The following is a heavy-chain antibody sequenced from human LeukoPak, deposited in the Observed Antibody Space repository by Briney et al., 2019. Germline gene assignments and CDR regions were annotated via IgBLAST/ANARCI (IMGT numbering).Heavy chain of an antibody. CDR3: ARGVGGRFYYYYYMDV. Sequence: RASVKVSCKASGYTFTNYGISWVRQAPGQGLEWMGWISAYNADTNYAQKLQGRVTMTTDTSTSTAYMELRSLRSEDTAVYYCARGVGGRFYYYYYMDVWGKGTTVTVSS. CDR2: ISAYNADT. J-gene: IGHJ6*03. CDR1: GYTFTNYG. V-gene: IGHV1-18*01. D-gene: IGHD2-15*01.